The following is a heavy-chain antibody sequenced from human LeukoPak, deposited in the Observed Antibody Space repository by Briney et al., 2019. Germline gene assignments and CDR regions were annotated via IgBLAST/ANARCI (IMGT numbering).Heavy chain of an antibody. J-gene: IGHJ5*02. CDR2: ISYDGGNK. CDR1: GFTFSSYA. Sequence: GGSLRLSCAASGFTFSSYAMHWVRQAPGKGLEWVAVISYDGGNKYYADSVKGRFTISRDNAKNSLYLQMNSLRAEDTAVYYCARVRSYGWFDPWGQGTLVTVSS. V-gene: IGHV3-30-3*01. CDR3: ARVRSYGWFDP. D-gene: IGHD1-26*01.